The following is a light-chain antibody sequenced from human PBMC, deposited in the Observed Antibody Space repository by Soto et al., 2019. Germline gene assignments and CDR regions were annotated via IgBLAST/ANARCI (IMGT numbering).Light chain of an antibody. CDR2: EGS. V-gene: IGLV2-23*01. CDR3: CSYAGSSTYV. Sequence: QSALTQPASVSGSPGQSITISCTGTSSDVGSYNLVSWYQQHPGKAPKLMIYEGSKRPSGVSNRFSGSKSDNMASLTISGLQAEDEADYYCCSYAGSSTYVFGTGTKLTVL. J-gene: IGLJ1*01. CDR1: SSDVGSYNL.